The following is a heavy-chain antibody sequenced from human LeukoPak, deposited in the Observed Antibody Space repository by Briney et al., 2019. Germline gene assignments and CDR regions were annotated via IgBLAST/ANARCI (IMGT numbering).Heavy chain of an antibody. CDR3: TRDSYDFWSGQHWFDP. CDR2: ISSSSSYI. Sequence: GGSLRLSCAASGFTFSSYSMNWVRQAPGKGLEWVSSISSSSSYIYYADSVKGRFTISRANAKNSLYLQMNSLRAEDRAVYYCTRDSYDFWSGQHWFDPWGQGTLVTVSS. J-gene: IGHJ5*02. V-gene: IGHV3-21*01. D-gene: IGHD3-3*01. CDR1: GFTFSSYS.